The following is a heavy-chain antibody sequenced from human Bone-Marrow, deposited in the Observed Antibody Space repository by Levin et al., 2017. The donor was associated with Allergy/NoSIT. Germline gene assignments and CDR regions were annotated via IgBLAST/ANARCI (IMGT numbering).Heavy chain of an antibody. Sequence: ESLKISCNVSGVSISSRTYFWGWIRQPPGKGLEWIGSIYSGGSTNYNPSLKSRVTISVDTSKNQVSLRLSSVTAADTAVYYCAREQSSDSENDEGYFDYWGQGSLVTVSS. D-gene: IGHD3-10*01. CDR2: IYSGGST. V-gene: IGHV4-39*07. J-gene: IGHJ4*02. CDR3: AREQSSDSENDEGYFDY. CDR1: GVSISSRTYF.